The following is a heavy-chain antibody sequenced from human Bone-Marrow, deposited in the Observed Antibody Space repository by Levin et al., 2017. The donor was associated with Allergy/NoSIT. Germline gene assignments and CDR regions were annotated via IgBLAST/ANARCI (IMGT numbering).Heavy chain of an antibody. CDR3: ARERGATVRYFQH. V-gene: IGHV4-59*01. J-gene: IGHJ1*01. CDR2: IYYSGST. Sequence: TSETLSLTCTVSGGSISSYYWSWIRQPPGKGLEWIGYIYYSGSTNYNPSLKSRVTISVDTSKNQFSLKLSSVTAADTAVYYCARERGATVRYFQHWGQGTLVTVSS. CDR1: GGSISSYY. D-gene: IGHD4-17*01.